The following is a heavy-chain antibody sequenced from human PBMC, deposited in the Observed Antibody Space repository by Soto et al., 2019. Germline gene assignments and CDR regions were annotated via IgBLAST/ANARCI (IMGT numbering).Heavy chain of an antibody. D-gene: IGHD1-1*01. CDR3: SRREGYNIDY. J-gene: IGHJ4*02. V-gene: IGHV3-64*01. CDR2: SSSNGGST. CDR1: GFTFSSYA. Sequence: EVQLVESGVGLVQPGGSLRLSCAASGFTFSSYAIHWVRQAQGKGLEYVSASSSNGGSTDYANSVKGRFTISRANAKNTLYLKMGLLRDEDTAVYYCSRREGYNIDYCGQGTLVTVSS.